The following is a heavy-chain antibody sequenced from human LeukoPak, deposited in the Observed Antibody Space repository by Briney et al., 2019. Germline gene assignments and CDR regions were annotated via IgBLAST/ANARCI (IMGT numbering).Heavy chain of an antibody. CDR2: ISGSGGST. V-gene: IGHV3-23*01. J-gene: IGHJ4*02. D-gene: IGHD3-22*01. CDR1: GFTFSSYA. Sequence: PGGSLRLSCAASGFTFSSYAMSWVRQAPGKGLDWVSAISGSGGSTYYADSVKGRFTISRDNSKNTLYLQMNSLRAEDTAVYYCAKDPAYYYDSSGYPPGLDYWGQGTLVTVSS. CDR3: AKDPAYYYDSSGYPPGLDY.